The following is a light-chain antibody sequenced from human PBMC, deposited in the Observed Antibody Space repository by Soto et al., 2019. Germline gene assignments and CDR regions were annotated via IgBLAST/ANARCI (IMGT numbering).Light chain of an antibody. CDR3: SSYSSSSTLV. V-gene: IGLV2-14*01. J-gene: IGLJ2*01. CDR2: EVS. CDR1: SSDVGAYNY. Sequence: QSALTQPASVSGSPGQSITISCTGTSSDVGAYNYVSWYQQHPGKAPKLMIYEVSNRPSGVSNRFSGSKSGNTASLPISGLQAEYEPHYYCSSYSSSSTLVFGGGTKLTLL.